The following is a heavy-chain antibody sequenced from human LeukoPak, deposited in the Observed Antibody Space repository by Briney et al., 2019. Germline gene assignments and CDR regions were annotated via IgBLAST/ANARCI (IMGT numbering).Heavy chain of an antibody. Sequence: SETLSLTCAVYVGSFSGYYWSWIRQPPGKGLEWIGEINHSGSTNYNPSLKSRVTISVDTSKNQFSLKLSSVPAADTAVYYCARGGGGYNQVSYFDYWGQGTLVTVSS. CDR2: INHSGST. CDR1: VGSFSGYY. V-gene: IGHV4-34*01. CDR3: ARGGGGYNQVSYFDY. J-gene: IGHJ4*02. D-gene: IGHD5-24*01.